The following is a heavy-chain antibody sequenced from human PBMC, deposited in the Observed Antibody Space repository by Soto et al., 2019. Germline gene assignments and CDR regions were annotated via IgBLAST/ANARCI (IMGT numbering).Heavy chain of an antibody. Sequence: ASVKGSCNASGYTFTSYVISWVRQAPGQGLEWMGWISAYNGNTNYAQKLQGRVTMTTDTSTSTAYMELRSLRSDDTAVYYCARVRYDSSGCAFDIWGQGTMVTVS. CDR2: ISAYNGNT. CDR3: ARVRYDSSGCAFDI. V-gene: IGHV1-18*01. D-gene: IGHD3-22*01. J-gene: IGHJ3*02. CDR1: GYTFTSYV.